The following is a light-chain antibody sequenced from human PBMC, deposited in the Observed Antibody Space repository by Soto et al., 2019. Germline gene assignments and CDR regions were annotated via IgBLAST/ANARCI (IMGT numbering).Light chain of an antibody. CDR1: QSLRSS. Sequence: ETLLTQSPATLSASLGERATIFCRASQSLRSSLAWYQQKPGRAPRLLIYEASTRATGIPARFSGSGSGTDFTLTISGLQSEDFAVYYCQQYNNWPQTFGQGTKVDIK. CDR3: QQYNNWPQT. J-gene: IGKJ1*01. V-gene: IGKV3-15*01. CDR2: EAS.